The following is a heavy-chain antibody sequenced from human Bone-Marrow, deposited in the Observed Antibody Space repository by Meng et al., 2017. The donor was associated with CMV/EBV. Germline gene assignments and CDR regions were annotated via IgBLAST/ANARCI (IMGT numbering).Heavy chain of an antibody. D-gene: IGHD6-13*01. CDR3: ARDPEGAAAGTSSYYGMDV. CDR1: GFTFSSYA. CDR2: ISYDGSNK. Sequence: GGSLRLSCAASGFTFSSYAMHWVRQAPGKGLEWVAVISYDGSNKYYAYSVKGRFTISRDNSKNTLYLQMNSLRAADTAVYFCARDPEGAAAGTSSYYGMDVWGQGTTVTCSS. V-gene: IGHV3-30*04. J-gene: IGHJ6*01.